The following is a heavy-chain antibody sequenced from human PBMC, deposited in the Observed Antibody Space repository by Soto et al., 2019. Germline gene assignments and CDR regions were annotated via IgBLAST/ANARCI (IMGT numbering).Heavy chain of an antibody. Sequence: QLQLQESGPGLVKPSETLSLTCTVSGGSISSSSYYWGWIRQPPGRGLEWIGSIYESGSTYCNPSLRSRVTISVDTSKNQFSLKLSSVTAADTAVYYCARHDYGDYEFDCWGQGTLVTVSS. D-gene: IGHD4-17*01. V-gene: IGHV4-39*01. CDR3: ARHDYGDYEFDC. J-gene: IGHJ4*02. CDR1: GGSISSSSYY. CDR2: IYESGST.